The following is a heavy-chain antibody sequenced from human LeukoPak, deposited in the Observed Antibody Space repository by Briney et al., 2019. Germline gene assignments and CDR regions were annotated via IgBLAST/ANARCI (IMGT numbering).Heavy chain of an antibody. V-gene: IGHV1-18*01. D-gene: IGHD1-20*01. CDR3: ARAVTGTTGAYYYYYMDV. CDR1: RYTFASYG. CDR2: ISAYNGNT. Sequence: GASVKVSCKASRYTFASYGISWVPQAPGQGLEWMGWISAYNGNTNYAHKIQRRATMTTDTSTSTAYMELRSLRSDDTAVYYCARAVTGTTGAYYYYYMDVWGKGTTVTVSS. J-gene: IGHJ6*03.